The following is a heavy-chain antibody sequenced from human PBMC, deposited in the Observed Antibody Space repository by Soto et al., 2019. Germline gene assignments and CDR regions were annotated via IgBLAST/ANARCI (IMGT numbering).Heavy chain of an antibody. J-gene: IGHJ5*02. D-gene: IGHD6-19*01. V-gene: IGHV3-7*05. CDR2: IKQDGSEK. Sequence: GGSLRLSCAASGFTLSSYWMTWVRQAPGKGLEWVANIKQDGSEKDYVDSVKGRFTISRDNAKNSLYLQMNSLRAEDTAVYYCARDRMAVAGGPRWFDPWGQGTLVTVSS. CDR1: GFTLSSYW. CDR3: ARDRMAVAGGPRWFDP.